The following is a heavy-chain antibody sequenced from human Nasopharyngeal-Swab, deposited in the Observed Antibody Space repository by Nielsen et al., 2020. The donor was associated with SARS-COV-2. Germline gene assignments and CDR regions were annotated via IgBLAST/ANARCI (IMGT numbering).Heavy chain of an antibody. V-gene: IGHV4-34*01. CDR1: GGSFSGYY. CDR3: ARGGYSYGPDY. D-gene: IGHD5-18*01. Sequence: SETLSLTCAAYGGSFSGYYWSWIRQPPGKGLEWIGEINHSGSTNYNPSLKSRVTISVDTSKNQFSLKLSSVTAADTAVYYCARGGYSYGPDYWGQGTLVTVSS. CDR2: INHSGST. J-gene: IGHJ4*02.